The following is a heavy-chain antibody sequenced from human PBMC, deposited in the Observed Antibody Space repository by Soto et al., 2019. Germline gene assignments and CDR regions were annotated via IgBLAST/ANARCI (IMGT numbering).Heavy chain of an antibody. D-gene: IGHD2-2*01. CDR1: GGSFSGYY. J-gene: IGHJ5*02. CDR3: ARRTSWYVPLNWFDP. V-gene: IGHV4-34*01. CDR2: INHSGRT. Sequence: QVQLQQWGAGLLKPSETLSLTCAVYGGSFSGYYWSWIRQPPGKGLEWIGEINHSGRTNYNPSLKSRVTISVDTSKNQFSLKLSSVTAADTAVYYCARRTSWYVPLNWFDPWGQGTLVTVSS.